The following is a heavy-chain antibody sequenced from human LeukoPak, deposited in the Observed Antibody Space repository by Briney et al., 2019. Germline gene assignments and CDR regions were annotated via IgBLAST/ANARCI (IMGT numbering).Heavy chain of an antibody. CDR1: GFTFSSYS. CDR2: ISSSSSTI. V-gene: IGHV3-48*04. CDR3: TSWGDTTAEYFQR. Sequence: GGSLRLSCAASGFTFSSYSMNWVRQAPGKGLEWVSYISSSSSTIYYADSVKGRFTISRDNAQNSMYLQMNSLRVEDTAVYYCTSWGDTTAEYFQRWGQGTLVTVSS. J-gene: IGHJ1*01. D-gene: IGHD2-21*02.